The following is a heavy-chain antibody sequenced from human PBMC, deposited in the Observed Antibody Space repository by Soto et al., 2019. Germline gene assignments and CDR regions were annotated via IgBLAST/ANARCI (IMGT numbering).Heavy chain of an antibody. J-gene: IGHJ5*02. V-gene: IGHV4-4*08. CDR3: ARNFNSPLAGTGFDP. D-gene: IGHD6-19*01. Sequence: PSETLSLTCPVYGGSFSGYYWSWLRQPPGKGLEWIGYIYSIGSTNYNPSLRSRTTMSIARPQEQFPLKLSSVTANDTPVYYCARNFNSPLAGTGFDPWAGGTLVPVS. CDR1: GGSFSGYY. CDR2: IYSIGST.